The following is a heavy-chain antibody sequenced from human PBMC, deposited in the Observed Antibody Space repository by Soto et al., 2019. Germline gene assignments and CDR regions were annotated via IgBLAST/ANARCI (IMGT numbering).Heavy chain of an antibody. Sequence: ASVKVSCKASGGTFSSYTISWVRQAPGQGLEWMGRIIPILGIANYAQKFQGRVTITADKSTSTAYMELSSLRSEDTAVYYCATGWLRLPYYYYYMDVWGKGTTVTVSS. CDR2: IIPILGIA. CDR1: GGTFSSYT. V-gene: IGHV1-69*02. J-gene: IGHJ6*03. D-gene: IGHD5-12*01. CDR3: ATGWLRLPYYYYYMDV.